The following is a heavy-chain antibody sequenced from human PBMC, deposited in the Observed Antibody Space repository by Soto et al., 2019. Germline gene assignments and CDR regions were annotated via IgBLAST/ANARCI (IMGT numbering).Heavy chain of an antibody. V-gene: IGHV3-49*03. CDR2: IRSKVYGGTT. CDR1: GFTFGDSA. CDR3: ANYGSGTQGWFDP. Sequence: GGSLRLSCTGSGFTFGDSAMSWFRQTPEKGLEWVGFIRSKVYGGTTEYAASVKGRFTISRDDSKSIAYLQMNNLRTDDTAVYYCANYGSGTQGWFDPWGQGTLVTVSS. D-gene: IGHD3-10*01. J-gene: IGHJ5*02.